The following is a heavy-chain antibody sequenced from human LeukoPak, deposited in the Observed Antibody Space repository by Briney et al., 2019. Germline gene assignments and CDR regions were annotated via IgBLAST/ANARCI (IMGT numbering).Heavy chain of an antibody. CDR2: INHSGST. Sequence: PSETLSLTCAVYGGSFSGYYWSWIRQPPGKGLEWIGEINHSGSTNYNPSLKSRVTISVDTSKNQFSLKLSPVTAADTAVYYCARESAKKTGYSSSWYYDYWGQGTLVTASS. J-gene: IGHJ4*02. V-gene: IGHV4-34*01. CDR1: GGSFSGYY. D-gene: IGHD6-13*01. CDR3: ARESAKKTGYSSSWYYDY.